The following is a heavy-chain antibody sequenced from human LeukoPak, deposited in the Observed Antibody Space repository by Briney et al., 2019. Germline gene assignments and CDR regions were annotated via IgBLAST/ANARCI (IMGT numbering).Heavy chain of an antibody. Sequence: PGGSLRLSCAASGFTFSSHDMHWVRQATGRGLEWVSAINSVADPYYSDSVKGRFTISRDNAKNSFYLQMSGLRAGDTAVYYCARSFGWGMDVWGQGTAVIVSS. J-gene: IGHJ6*02. CDR3: ARSFGWGMDV. V-gene: IGHV3-13*05. CDR2: INSVADP. D-gene: IGHD3-10*01. CDR1: GFTFSSHD.